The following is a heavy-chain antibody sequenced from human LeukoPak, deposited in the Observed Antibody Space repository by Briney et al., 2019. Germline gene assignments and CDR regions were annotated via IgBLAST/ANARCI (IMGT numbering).Heavy chain of an antibody. J-gene: IGHJ4*02. CDR3: ASGSYVWGSYRYTGPFDY. Sequence: SVKVSCKASGGTFSSYAISRVRQAPGQGLEWMGGIIPIFGTANYAQKFQGRVTITTDESTSTAYMELSSLRSEDTAVYYCASGSYVWGSYRYTGPFDYWGQGTLVTVSS. D-gene: IGHD3-16*02. V-gene: IGHV1-69*05. CDR2: IIPIFGTA. CDR1: GGTFSSYA.